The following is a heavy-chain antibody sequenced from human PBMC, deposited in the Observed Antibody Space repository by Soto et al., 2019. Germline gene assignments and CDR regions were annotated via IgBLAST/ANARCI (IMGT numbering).Heavy chain of an antibody. D-gene: IGHD3-9*01. CDR3: ARAPVTYYDILSPVDY. J-gene: IGHJ4*02. CDR1: GGSFSGYY. CDR2: INHSGST. V-gene: IGHV4-34*01. Sequence: PSETLSLTCAVYGGSFSGYYWTWIRQPPGTGLEWIGEINHSGSTNYNPSLKSRVTISRDNSKNTLYLQMNSLRAEDTAVYYCARAPVTYYDILSPVDYWGQGTLVTVSS.